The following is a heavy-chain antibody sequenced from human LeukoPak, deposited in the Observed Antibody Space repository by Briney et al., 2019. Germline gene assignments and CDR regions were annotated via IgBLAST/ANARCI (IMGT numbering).Heavy chain of an antibody. CDR2: ITGSGGNR. D-gene: IGHD3-16*01. V-gene: IGHV3-23*01. CDR3: AKDDNYIRFLS. J-gene: IGHJ5*02. Sequence: GETLRLSCAASGFTFSSHGMNWVRQAPGKGLEWVSGITGSGGNRYYADSVKGRFTISRDNSKNTLYLQMNSLRAEDTAVYYCAKDDNYIRFLSWGQGTLVTVSS. CDR1: GFTFSSHG.